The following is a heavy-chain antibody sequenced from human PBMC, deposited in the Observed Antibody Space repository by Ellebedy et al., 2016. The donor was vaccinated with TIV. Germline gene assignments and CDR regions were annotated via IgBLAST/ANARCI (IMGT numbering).Heavy chain of an antibody. J-gene: IGHJ4*02. CDR1: GYTLTELS. CDR3: ARGLAYCGGDCLYYFDY. Sequence: AASVKVSCKVSGYTLTELSMHWVRQAPGKGLEWMGGIIPIFGTANYAQKFQGRVTITADESTSTAYMELSSLRSEDTAVYYCARGLAYCGGDCLYYFDYWGQGTLVTVSS. D-gene: IGHD2-21*02. V-gene: IGHV1-69*13. CDR2: IIPIFGTA.